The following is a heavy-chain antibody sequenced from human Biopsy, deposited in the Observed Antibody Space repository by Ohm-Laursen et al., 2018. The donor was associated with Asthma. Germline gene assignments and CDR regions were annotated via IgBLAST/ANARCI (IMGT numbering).Heavy chain of an antibody. V-gene: IGHV3-30*18. CDR1: GFSFNSYG. CDR2: MSFDGRQT. Sequence: SLRLSCTASGFSFNSYGMHWVRQAPGKGLEWVAVMSFDGRQTYYADSVKGRFTIFRDNSKNTLYLQMNSLRAEDTAVYYCAKERYYDFWSGYPIWGQGTMVTVSS. CDR3: AKERYYDFWSGYPI. J-gene: IGHJ3*02. D-gene: IGHD3-3*01.